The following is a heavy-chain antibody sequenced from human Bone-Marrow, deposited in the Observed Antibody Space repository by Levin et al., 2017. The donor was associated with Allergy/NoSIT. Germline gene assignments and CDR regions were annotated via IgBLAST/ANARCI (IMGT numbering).Heavy chain of an antibody. J-gene: IGHJ4*02. CDR3: ARDAYGDYSKFDY. Sequence: GESLKISCAVSGFTVTDPFMSWVRQAPGKGLEWVSVIHNSGRTYYADSVKGRFTISRDKSKNTVYLEMNSLRADDTAVYYCARDAYGDYSKFDYWGQGTLVTVSS. V-gene: IGHV3-53*01. CDR2: IHNSGRT. CDR1: GFTVTDPF. D-gene: IGHD4-17*01.